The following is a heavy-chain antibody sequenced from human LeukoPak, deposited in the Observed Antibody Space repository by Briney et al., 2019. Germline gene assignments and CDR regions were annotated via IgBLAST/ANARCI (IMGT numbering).Heavy chain of an antibody. D-gene: IGHD2-15*01. CDR3: ASDYCSGGSCHGAFDI. J-gene: IGHJ3*02. V-gene: IGHV4-30-4*01. CDR1: GGSISSGDYY. CDR2: IYYSGST. Sequence: SETLSLTCTVSGGSISSGDYYWSWIRQPPGKGLEWIGYIYYSGSTYYNPSLKSRVTISVDTSKNQFSLKLSSVTAADTAVYYCASDYCSGGSCHGAFDIWGQGTMVTVSS.